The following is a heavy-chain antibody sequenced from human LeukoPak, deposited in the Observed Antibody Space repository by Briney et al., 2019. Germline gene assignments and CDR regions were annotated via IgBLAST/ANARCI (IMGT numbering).Heavy chain of an antibody. CDR3: ARGQAVVAPHTDY. V-gene: IGHV1-8*01. CDR2: MNPKSGYT. J-gene: IGHJ4*02. CDR1: GYTFISYD. D-gene: IGHD2-15*01. Sequence: ASMKVSCKVSGYTFISYDINWVRQATGQGLEWMGWMNPKSGYTGYAQKFQGRVTMTRNTSISTAYMELSSLRSEDTAVYYCARGQAVVAPHTDYWGQGTLVTVSS.